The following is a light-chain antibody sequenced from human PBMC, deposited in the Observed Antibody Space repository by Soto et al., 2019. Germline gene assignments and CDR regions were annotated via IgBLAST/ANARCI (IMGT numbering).Light chain of an antibody. V-gene: IGLV4-69*01. J-gene: IGLJ1*01. CDR3: QTWVTGIYV. Sequence: QTMVTQSPSASASLGASVKLTCTLSSGHSSYAIAWHQQQPEKGPRYLMKLNSDGSHSKGDGIPDRFSGSSSGAERYLTISSLQSEDEADYYCQTWVTGIYVFGTGTKVTVL. CDR2: LNSDGSH. CDR1: SGHSSYA.